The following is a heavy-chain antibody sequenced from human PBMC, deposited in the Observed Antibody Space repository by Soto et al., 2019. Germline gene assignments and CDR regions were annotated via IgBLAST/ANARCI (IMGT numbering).Heavy chain of an antibody. J-gene: IGHJ4*02. D-gene: IGHD4-17*01. Sequence: SETLSLTCTVSGGSITSSSYYWGWIRQPPGRGLEWIGGIYYSGRSYYNPSLKSRVTMSVDTSKNQFSLTLNSVTAADAAVYYCARQRTTVVTQAYFDHWGQGTLVTVSS. CDR3: ARQRTTVVTQAYFDH. CDR2: IYYSGRS. CDR1: GGSITSSSYY. V-gene: IGHV4-39*01.